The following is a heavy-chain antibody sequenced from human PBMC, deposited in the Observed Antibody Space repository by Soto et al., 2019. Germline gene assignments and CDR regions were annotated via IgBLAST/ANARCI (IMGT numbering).Heavy chain of an antibody. V-gene: IGHV1-18*01. D-gene: IGHD3-10*01. CDR3: ARVVRGVVNWFDP. Sequence: HLVQSGPEVKRPGASITVSCKTSGDTFANFGLSWVRQAPGQGLDWMGWFATYNNNKNYAQKFQGRLTLTTDTSTSTAYMELESLGYDDTAVYYCARVVRGVVNWFDPWGQGTLVTVSS. CDR2: FATYNNNK. J-gene: IGHJ5*02. CDR1: GDTFANFG.